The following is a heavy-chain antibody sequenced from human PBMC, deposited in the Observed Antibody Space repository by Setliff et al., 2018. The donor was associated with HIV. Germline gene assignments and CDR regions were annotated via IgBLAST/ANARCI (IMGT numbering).Heavy chain of an antibody. CDR1: GDSVSDYY. V-gene: IGHV4-59*02. CDR2: ISTFRGT. CDR3: ARVDCSGGSCYSPAY. Sequence: SETLSLTCSVSGDSVSDYYWSWIRQPPGKGLEWIGDISTFRGTNYSPSLQSRVTISLDTSKNQFSLNLTSVTAADTAVYYCARVDCSGGSCYSPAYWGQGTLVTVSS. J-gene: IGHJ4*02. D-gene: IGHD2-15*01.